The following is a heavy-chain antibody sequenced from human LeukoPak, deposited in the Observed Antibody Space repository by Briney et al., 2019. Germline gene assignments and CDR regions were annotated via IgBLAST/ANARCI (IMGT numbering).Heavy chain of an antibody. CDR1: GGSISSGSYY. D-gene: IGHD6-13*01. CDR3: ARSWSSSWYDSRRFDP. V-gene: IGHV4-61*01. J-gene: IGHJ5*02. Sequence: SETLSLTCTVSGGSISSGSYYWSWIRQPPGKGLEWIGYIYYSGSTNYNPSLKSRVTVSVDTSKNQFSLKLSSVTAADTAVYYCARSWSSSWYDSRRFDPWGQGTLVTVSS. CDR2: IYYSGST.